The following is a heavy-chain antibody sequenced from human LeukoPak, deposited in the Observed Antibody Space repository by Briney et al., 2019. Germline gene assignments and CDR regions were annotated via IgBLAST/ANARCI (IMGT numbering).Heavy chain of an antibody. J-gene: IGHJ3*02. Sequence: GGSLRLSCAASGFTFSSYSMNWVRQAPGKGLEWVSSISSSSSYIYYADSVKGRFTISRDNANDSLFLQMNGLRADDTAVYYCARARGFSSSSDAFDMWGQGTMVTVSS. CDR2: ISSSSSYI. V-gene: IGHV3-21*01. D-gene: IGHD6-6*01. CDR1: GFTFSSYS. CDR3: ARARGFSSSSDAFDM.